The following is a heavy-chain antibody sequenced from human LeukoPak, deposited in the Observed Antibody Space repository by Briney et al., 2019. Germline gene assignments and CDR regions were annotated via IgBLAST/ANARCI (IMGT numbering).Heavy chain of an antibody. V-gene: IGHV1-24*01. D-gene: IGHD1-7*01. CDR1: GYTLTELS. J-gene: IGHJ4*02. Sequence: EASVKVSCKVSGYTLTELSMHWVRQAPGKGLEWMGGFDPGDGETIYAQKFQGRVTMTEDTSTDTAYMELSSLRSEDTAVYYCATGITGTTSHYDYWGQGTLVTVSS. CDR3: ATGITGTTSHYDY. CDR2: FDPGDGET.